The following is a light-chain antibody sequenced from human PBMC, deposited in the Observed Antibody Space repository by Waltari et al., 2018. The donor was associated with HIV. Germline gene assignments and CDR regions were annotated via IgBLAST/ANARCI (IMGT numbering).Light chain of an antibody. CDR1: TSNIAVDS. CDR2: TTT. CDR3: ALWTDTWTGWV. V-gene: IGLV1-44*01. J-gene: IGLJ3*02. Sequence: TQPHSASGTPWQRFTISCSGVTSNIAVDSVPWYHHVPGTAPRLPLYTTTQPPSAVADRFSGSIFVTTASLAISGRHYEDDGDYYCALWTDTWTGWVFGGGTKVTVL.